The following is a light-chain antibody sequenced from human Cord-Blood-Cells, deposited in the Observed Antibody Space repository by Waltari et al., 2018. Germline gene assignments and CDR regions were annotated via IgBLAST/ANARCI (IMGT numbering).Light chain of an antibody. V-gene: IGKV4-1*01. CDR3: QQYYSTSFT. CDR1: QSVLYSSNNNNY. Sequence: DIVMTQSPDSLAVSLGERATINCKSSQSVLYSSNNNNYLAWYQQKPGQPPKLLIYWASTRESGVPDRFSGSGSGTDFTLTISSLQAEDVAVYYCQQYYSTSFTFGPGTKVDIK. J-gene: IGKJ3*01. CDR2: WAS.